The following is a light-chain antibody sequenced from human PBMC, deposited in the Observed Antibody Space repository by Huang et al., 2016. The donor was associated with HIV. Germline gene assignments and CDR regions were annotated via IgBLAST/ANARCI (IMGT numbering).Light chain of an antibody. J-gene: IGKJ1*01. CDR1: QSVSNN. CDR2: GAF. V-gene: IGKV3-15*01. Sequence: EVVMRQSPATLSGSPGESATLSCWASQSVSNNLAWYQQKVGQAPRLRIHGAFTRATGIPARFSGSASETEFTLTSSSLPSEVFAVYCCQQYNNWPATFGQGTKVEFK. CDR3: QQYNNWPAT.